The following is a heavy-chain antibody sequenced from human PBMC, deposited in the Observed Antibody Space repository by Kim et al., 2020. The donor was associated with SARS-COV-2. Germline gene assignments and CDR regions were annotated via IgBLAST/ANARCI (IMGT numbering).Heavy chain of an antibody. Sequence: GGSLRLSCAASGFTFSSYAMHWVRQAPGKGLEWVAVISYDGSNKYYADSVKGRFTISRDNSKNTLYLQMNSLRAEDTAVYYCTKGSGSYDRYFDYWGQGT. CDR3: TKGSGSYDRYFDY. CDR2: ISYDGSNK. J-gene: IGHJ4*02. CDR1: GFTFSSYA. D-gene: IGHD1-26*01. V-gene: IGHV3-30*04.